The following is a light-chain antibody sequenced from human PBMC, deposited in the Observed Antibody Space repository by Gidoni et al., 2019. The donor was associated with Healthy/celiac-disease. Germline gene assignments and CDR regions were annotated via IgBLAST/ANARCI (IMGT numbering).Light chain of an antibody. V-gene: IGKV3-11*01. J-gene: IGKJ3*01. CDR1: QSVSSY. Sequence: EIVLTQSPATLSLSPGERATLSCRASQSVSSYLAWYQQKPGQAPRLLIYDASNRATGIPARFSGSGSGTDFTLTISSLEPEDFAVYYCQQRSNWPPLTFXPXTKVDIK. CDR2: DAS. CDR3: QQRSNWPPLT.